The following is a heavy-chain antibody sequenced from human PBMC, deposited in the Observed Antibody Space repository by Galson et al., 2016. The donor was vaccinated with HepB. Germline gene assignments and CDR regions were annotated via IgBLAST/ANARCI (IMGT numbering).Heavy chain of an antibody. CDR3: ARHSASWQGMDY. Sequence: SLRLSCAASGFTFSRYSMNWVRQAPGKGLEWVSSISSSGNYIYYADSVKGRFTISRDNAKNSLFVQMNNLRAEDTAVYYCARHSASWQGMDYWGQGTLVAVSS. CDR2: ISSSGNYI. D-gene: IGHD6-13*01. J-gene: IGHJ4*02. V-gene: IGHV3-21*01. CDR1: GFTFSRYS.